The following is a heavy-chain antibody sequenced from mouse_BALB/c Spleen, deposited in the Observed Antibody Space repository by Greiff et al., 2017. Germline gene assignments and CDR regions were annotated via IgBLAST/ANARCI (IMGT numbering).Heavy chain of an antibody. Sequence: EVQRVESGGGLVKPGGSLKLSCAASGFTFSSYAMSWVRQSPEKRLEWVAEISSGGSYTYYPDTVTGRFTISRDNAKNTLYLEMSSLRSEDTAMYYCARGTITTVVESWFAYWGQGTLVTVSA. D-gene: IGHD1-1*01. CDR1: GFTFSSYA. J-gene: IGHJ3*01. V-gene: IGHV5-9-4*01. CDR2: ISSGGSYT. CDR3: ARGTITTVVESWFAY.